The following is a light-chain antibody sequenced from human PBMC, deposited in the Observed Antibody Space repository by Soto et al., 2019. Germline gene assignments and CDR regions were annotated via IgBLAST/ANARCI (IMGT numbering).Light chain of an antibody. CDR2: WAS. CDR3: QQYYTALWT. J-gene: IGKJ1*01. CDR1: QSVLYSSNNKNY. Sequence: DIVMTQSPESLAVSLGERATINCKSSQSVLYSSNNKNYLAWYQQKPGQPPKLLIYWASTRESGVPDRFSGSGSGTDFTLSISSLQAEDVAVYYCQQYYTALWTFGQGTKVEI. V-gene: IGKV4-1*01.